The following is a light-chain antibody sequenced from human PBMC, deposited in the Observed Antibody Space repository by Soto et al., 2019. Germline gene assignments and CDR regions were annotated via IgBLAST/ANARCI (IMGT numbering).Light chain of an antibody. Sequence: EIVLTQSPGTLSSSPGERVTLSCRASQSVSSAYLAWYQQKRGQAPRLLIYGASNRATGIPDRFSGSGSGTDFTLTISRLEPEDFAVYYCQQYGSSPPSVTFGQGTRLEIK. CDR3: QQYGSSPPSVT. V-gene: IGKV3-20*01. J-gene: IGKJ5*01. CDR1: QSVSSAY. CDR2: GAS.